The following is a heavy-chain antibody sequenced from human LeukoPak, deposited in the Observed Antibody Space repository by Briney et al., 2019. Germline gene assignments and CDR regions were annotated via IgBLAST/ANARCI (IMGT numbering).Heavy chain of an antibody. CDR3: AKDRVGSCSTTSCPIDY. CDR2: ISASGGHT. CDR1: GFTFSNFA. V-gene: IGHV3-23*01. Sequence: GGSLRFSCAASGFTFSNFAMSWVGQAPGKGLEWVSAISASGGHTYYADSVKGRFTISRDSSKNTLYLQMNSLRADDTALYYCAKDRVGSCSTTSCPIDYWGQGTLVTVSS. J-gene: IGHJ4*02. D-gene: IGHD2-2*01.